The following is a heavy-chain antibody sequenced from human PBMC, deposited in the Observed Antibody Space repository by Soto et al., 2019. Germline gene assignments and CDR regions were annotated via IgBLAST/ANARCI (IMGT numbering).Heavy chain of an antibody. CDR3: ARIIDGDGYIYYFYY. CDR2: IFSNDEK. CDR1: GGSISSYYW. J-gene: IGHJ4*02. V-gene: IGHV2-26*01. Sequence: ETLSLTCTVSGGSISSYYWSWIRQPPGKALEWLGHIFSNDEKSYSTSLKTRLTISKDTSKSQVVLTMINMDPVDTATFYCARIIDGDGYIYYFYYWGQGTPVTVSS. D-gene: IGHD2-21*01.